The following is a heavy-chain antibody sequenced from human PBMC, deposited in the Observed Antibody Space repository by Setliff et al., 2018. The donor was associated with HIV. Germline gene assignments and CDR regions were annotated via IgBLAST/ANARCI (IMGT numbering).Heavy chain of an antibody. CDR1: GGSFSDYY. CDR3: ARRPRIVGVRKNAFDI. V-gene: IGHV4-34*01. CDR2: INHSGGT. J-gene: IGHJ3*02. D-gene: IGHD1-26*01. Sequence: SETLSLTCTVSGGSFSDYYRSWIRQPPGKGLEWIGEINHSGGTNYNPSLKSRVTISVDTSKNQFSLKLSSVTAADTAVYYCARRPRIVGVRKNAFDIWGQGTMVTVSS.